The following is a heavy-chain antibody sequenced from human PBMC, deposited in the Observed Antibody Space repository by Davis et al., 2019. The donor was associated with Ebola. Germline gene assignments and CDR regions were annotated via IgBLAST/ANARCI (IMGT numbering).Heavy chain of an antibody. CDR1: GYTFTNYY. CDR3: ANDLNQGYDDDPLDY. D-gene: IGHD3-16*01. Sequence: AASVKVSCKASGYTFTNYYMHWVRQAPGQGLEWMGMINPSGGSAMSAQKFQGRVTMTRDTSSSTVAMELSSLRAEDTAMYYCANDLNQGYDDDPLDYWGQGTLVTVSS. V-gene: IGHV1-46*01. J-gene: IGHJ4*02. CDR2: INPSGGSA.